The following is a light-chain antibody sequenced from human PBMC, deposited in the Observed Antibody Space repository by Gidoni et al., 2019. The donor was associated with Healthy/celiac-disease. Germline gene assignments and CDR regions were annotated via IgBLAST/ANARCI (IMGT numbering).Light chain of an antibody. Sequence: IVLTQPPATLSVSPGERATLSCRASQSVSSNLAWYQQKPGQAPRLLIYGASTSATGIPARFSGSGSGTEFTLTISSLQSEDFAVYYCQQYNNWSYTFGQGTKLEIK. V-gene: IGKV3-15*01. CDR3: QQYNNWSYT. CDR2: GAS. J-gene: IGKJ2*01. CDR1: QSVSSN.